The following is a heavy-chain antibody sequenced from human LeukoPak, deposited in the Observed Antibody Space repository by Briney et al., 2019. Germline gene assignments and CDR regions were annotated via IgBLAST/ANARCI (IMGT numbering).Heavy chain of an antibody. Sequence: SVKVSCKASGDTLNSYAISWVRQAPGQGLEWMGRIIPLLGIANYAQKFQGRVTISADKSTSTAYMELSSLRSEDTAVYYCATVPTAVTTSANFDYWGQGTLVTVSS. V-gene: IGHV1-69*04. CDR1: GDTLNSYA. D-gene: IGHD4-17*01. J-gene: IGHJ4*02. CDR3: ATVPTAVTTSANFDY. CDR2: IIPLLGIA.